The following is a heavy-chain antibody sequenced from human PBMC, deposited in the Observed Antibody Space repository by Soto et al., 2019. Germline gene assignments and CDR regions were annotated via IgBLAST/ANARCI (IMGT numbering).Heavy chain of an antibody. CDR3: ASVSSSVVVVPDYGMDV. V-gene: IGHV1-18*04. CDR2: ISGKNGNT. CDR1: GYTFISHG. D-gene: IGHD2-15*01. J-gene: IGHJ6*02. Sequence: QVQLVQSGVEVKKPGASVKVSCKASGYTFISHGISWVRQAPGQGLEWMGWISGKNGNTNYEQKLQGRVTLTTDTSTSTDYMELRSLRSDDTAVYYCASVSSSVVVVPDYGMDVWGQGTTVTVSS.